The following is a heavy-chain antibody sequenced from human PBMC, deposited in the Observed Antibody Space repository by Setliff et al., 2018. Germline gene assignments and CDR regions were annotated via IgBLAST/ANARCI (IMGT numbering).Heavy chain of an antibody. CDR3: ARGRDGYNANAYEI. Sequence: ASVKVSCKASGVAFSSYALTWVRQAPGQGLEWMGRIIPVIDTTDYAENFQGRVTFTADESTKTAYMDLRSLRSEDTAIYYCARGRDGYNANAYEIWGQGTMVTV. D-gene: IGHD5-12*01. CDR1: GVAFSSYA. J-gene: IGHJ3*02. V-gene: IGHV1-69*11. CDR2: IIPVIDTT.